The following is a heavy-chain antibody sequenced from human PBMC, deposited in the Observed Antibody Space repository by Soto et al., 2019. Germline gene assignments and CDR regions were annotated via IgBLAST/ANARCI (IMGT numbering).Heavy chain of an antibody. CDR2: IYYSGST. D-gene: IGHD1-26*01. J-gene: IGHJ4*02. V-gene: IGHV4-39*01. Sequence: PTETLSLICTVSGGSISSSSYYWGWIRQPPGKGLEWIGSIYYSGSTYYNPSLKSRVTISVDTSKNQFSLKLSFVTAAEMAVYYCARSIIAYSGRFTVSFVYWGQGTLLTVSS. CDR1: GGSISSSSYY. CDR3: ARSIIAYSGRFTVSFVY.